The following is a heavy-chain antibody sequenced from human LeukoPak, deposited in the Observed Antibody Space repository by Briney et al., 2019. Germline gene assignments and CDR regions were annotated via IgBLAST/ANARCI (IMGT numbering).Heavy chain of an antibody. CDR3: ARDCVDTAAFDP. Sequence: SGGSLRLSCAVSGFTFSRYDMNWVRQAPGKGLEWVSYITTSGSATYHADSVKGRFTISRDNAKNSLYLQMNSLRAEDTAVYYCARDCVDTAAFDPWGQGTLVTVSS. CDR2: ITTSGSAT. D-gene: IGHD5-18*01. CDR1: GFTFSRYD. V-gene: IGHV3-48*03. J-gene: IGHJ5*02.